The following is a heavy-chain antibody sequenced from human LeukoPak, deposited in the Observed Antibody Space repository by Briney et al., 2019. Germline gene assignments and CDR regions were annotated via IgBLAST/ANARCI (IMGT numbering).Heavy chain of an antibody. V-gene: IGHV3-74*01. CDR1: GFTFSSYW. CDR2: INSDGSST. J-gene: IGHJ4*02. D-gene: IGHD1-26*01. Sequence: GGSLRLSCAASGFTFSSYWMHWVRQAPGKGLVWVSRINSDGSSTSYADSVKGRFTISRDNAKNTLYLQMNSLRAEDTAVYYCASYSGSYYGFDYWGQGTLVIVSS. CDR3: ASYSGSYYGFDY.